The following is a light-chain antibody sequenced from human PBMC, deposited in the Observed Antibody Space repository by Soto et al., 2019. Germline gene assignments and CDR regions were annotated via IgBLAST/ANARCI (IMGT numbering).Light chain of an antibody. CDR2: EGS. V-gene: IGLV2-23*01. CDR3: CSYAGSSTYV. CDR1: SSDVGNYNL. J-gene: IGLJ1*01. Sequence: QSALTQPASVSGSPGQSIPISCTGTSSDVGNYNLVSWYQQHPGKAPKLMIYEGSKRPSGVSNRFSGSKSGNTASLTISILQAEDEADYYCCSYAGSSTYVFGTGTKVTVL.